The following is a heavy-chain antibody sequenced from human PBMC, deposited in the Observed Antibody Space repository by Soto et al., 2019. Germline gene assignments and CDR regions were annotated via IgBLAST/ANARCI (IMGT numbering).Heavy chain of an antibody. CDR3: TTARPSLYRRTAYGLHV. D-gene: IGHD3-16*01. Sequence: GGSLRLSCAASGFTFSNAWMNWVRQAPGKGLEWVGRIKSKTDGGTTDYAAPVKGRFTISRDDSKNTLYLQMNSLKTEDTAVYYCTTARPSLYRRTAYGLHVWGQGTTLTRSS. CDR2: IKSKTDGGTT. J-gene: IGHJ6*01. CDR1: GFTFSNAW. V-gene: IGHV3-15*07.